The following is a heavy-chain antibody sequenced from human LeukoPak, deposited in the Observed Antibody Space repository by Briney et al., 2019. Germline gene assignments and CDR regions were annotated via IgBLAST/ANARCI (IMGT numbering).Heavy chain of an antibody. CDR2: IDWDDDK. V-gene: IGHV2-70*17. CDR1: GFSLSTSGTC. Sequence: SGPTLVNPTQTLTLTCTFSGFSLSTSGTCVSWIRRPPGKALEWLARIDWDDDKFYSTSLRTRRTISKDPSKNQGVFTMTTMDPVDTATYYCARISSSSTRRYFDYWGQGTLVTVSS. D-gene: IGHD6-6*01. CDR3: ARISSSSTRRYFDY. J-gene: IGHJ4*02.